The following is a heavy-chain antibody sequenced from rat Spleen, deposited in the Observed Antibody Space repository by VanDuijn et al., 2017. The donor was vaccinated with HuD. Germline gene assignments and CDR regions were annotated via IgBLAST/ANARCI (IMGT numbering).Heavy chain of an antibody. V-gene: IGHV2S30*01. CDR2: MRYDGET. Sequence: QVQLKESGPGLVQPSQTLSLTCTVSGFSLTDYSVHWVRQPPGKGLEWMGRMRYDGETYYNSALKSRLSISRDTSKSQVFLKLNILQTEDTAISYCTRGNPFDYWGQGVMVTVSS. CDR1: GFSLTDYS. CDR3: TRGNPFDY. J-gene: IGHJ2*01. D-gene: IGHD3-4*01.